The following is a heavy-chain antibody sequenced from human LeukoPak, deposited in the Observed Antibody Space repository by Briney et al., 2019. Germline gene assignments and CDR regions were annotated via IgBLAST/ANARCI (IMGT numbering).Heavy chain of an antibody. CDR2: ISDYNGNT. D-gene: IGHD6-6*01. CDR1: GYTFTSYG. Sequence: ASVTVSCKCSGYTFTSYGFSWVRQAPGQGLEWMGWISDYNGNTNYAQKLQGRVTMTTDTSTSTVYMELRSLRSDDTAVYYCARSEYSSSFWFDSWGQGTLVTVSS. J-gene: IGHJ5*01. CDR3: ARSEYSSSFWFDS. V-gene: IGHV1-18*01.